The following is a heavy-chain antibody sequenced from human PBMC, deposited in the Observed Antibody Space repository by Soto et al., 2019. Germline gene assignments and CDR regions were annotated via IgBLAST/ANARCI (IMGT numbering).Heavy chain of an antibody. D-gene: IGHD2-21*01. J-gene: IGHJ5*02. Sequence: QVQLVQSGAEVKKPGASVKVSCKASGYTFTNYDIHWVRQATGQGLEWMGWMNPDSGNTGQSKQFQGRVTMTRDTSISTAYMEMSSLRSEDTAVYDCARGHSRRTWFDPWSQGTLVTVSS. CDR3: ARGHSRRTWFDP. CDR1: GYTFTNYD. CDR2: MNPDSGNT. V-gene: IGHV1-8*01.